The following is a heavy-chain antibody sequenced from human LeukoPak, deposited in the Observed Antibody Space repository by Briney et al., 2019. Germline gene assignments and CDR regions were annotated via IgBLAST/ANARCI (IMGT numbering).Heavy chain of an antibody. CDR2: IDSDGSST. V-gene: IGHV3-74*01. CDR3: ARGSYRSSTTCGNFDY. Sequence: PGGSLRLSCAASGFTFSSYWMHWVRQAPGKGLVWVSRIDSDGSSTSYADSVKGRFTISRDNAKNTLYLQMNSLSAEDTAVYYCARGSYRSSTTCGNFDYWGQGTLVTVSS. J-gene: IGHJ4*02. CDR1: GFTFSSYW. D-gene: IGHD2-2*01.